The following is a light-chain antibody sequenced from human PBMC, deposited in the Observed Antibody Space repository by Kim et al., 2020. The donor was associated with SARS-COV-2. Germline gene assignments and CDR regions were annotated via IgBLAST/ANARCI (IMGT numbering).Light chain of an antibody. Sequence: DIHMTQSPSTLSASVGDRVIITCRASQSISTWLAWYQQKPGKAPKLLIYKASNLESGVPSRFSGSGSGTEFTLTISSLQPDDFATYYCQQYNSYSPLTFGGGTKLEI. CDR2: KAS. V-gene: IGKV1-5*03. CDR1: QSISTW. CDR3: QQYNSYSPLT. J-gene: IGKJ4*01.